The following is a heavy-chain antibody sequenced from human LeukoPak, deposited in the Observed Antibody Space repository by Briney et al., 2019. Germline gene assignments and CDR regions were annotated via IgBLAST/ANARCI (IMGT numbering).Heavy chain of an antibody. CDR3: AREGIVGAIDY. D-gene: IGHD1-26*01. CDR2: INPSGGST. J-gene: IGHJ4*02. V-gene: IGHV1-46*01. CDR1: GYTFTSYY. Sequence: ASVNVSCKASGYTFTSYYMHWVRQAPGQGLEWMGIINPSGGSTSYAQKFQGRVTMTRDTSTSTVYMELSSLRSEDTAVYYCAREGIVGAIDYWGQGTLVTVSS.